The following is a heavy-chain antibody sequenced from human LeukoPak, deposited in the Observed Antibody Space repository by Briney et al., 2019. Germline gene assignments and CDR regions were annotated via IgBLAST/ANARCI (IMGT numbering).Heavy chain of an antibody. CDR1: GFTFSSYA. CDR3: AKVGRYYYDSSGYPSDAFDI. Sequence: GGSLRLSCAASGFTFSSYAMSWVRQAPGKGLEWVSAISGSGGSTYYADSVKSRFTISRDNSKNTLYLQMNSLRAEDTAVYYCAKVGRYYYDSSGYPSDAFDIWGQGTMVTVSS. CDR2: ISGSGGST. V-gene: IGHV3-23*01. D-gene: IGHD3-22*01. J-gene: IGHJ3*02.